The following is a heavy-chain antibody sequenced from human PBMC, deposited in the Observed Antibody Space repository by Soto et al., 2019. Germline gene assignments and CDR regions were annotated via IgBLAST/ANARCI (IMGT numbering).Heavy chain of an antibody. Sequence: QVQLVESGGGVVQPGRSLRLSCAASGFTFSSYGMHWVRQAPGKGLEWVAVIWYDGSNKYYADSVKGRFTISRDNSKNTLYLQMNSLRAEDTAVYYCARDRGDYYGSGIYPGGWFDPWGQGTLVTVSS. CDR3: ARDRGDYYGSGIYPGGWFDP. V-gene: IGHV3-33*01. CDR2: IWYDGSNK. CDR1: GFTFSSYG. D-gene: IGHD3-10*01. J-gene: IGHJ5*02.